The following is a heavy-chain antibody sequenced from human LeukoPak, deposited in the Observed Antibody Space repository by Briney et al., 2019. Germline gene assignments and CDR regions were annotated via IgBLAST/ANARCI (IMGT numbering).Heavy chain of an antibody. V-gene: IGHV1-3*04. J-gene: IGHJ3*02. CDR2: INTGSGDT. D-gene: IGHD6-13*01. CDR3: ARTPRIAAPGGDVFDI. CDR1: GYTFTSYA. Sequence: ASVKVSCKASGYTFTSYAMHWVRQAPGQRLEWMGWINTGSGDTKYSQKFQGRVTITSDISASTAYMELSSLRSEDTAVFYCARTPRIAAPGGDVFDIWGQGTMVTVSS.